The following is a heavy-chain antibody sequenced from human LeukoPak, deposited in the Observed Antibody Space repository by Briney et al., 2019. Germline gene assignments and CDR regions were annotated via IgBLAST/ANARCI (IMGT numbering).Heavy chain of an antibody. Sequence: GGSLRLSCIASGFTLSNYDMTWVRQTPGKGLEYVSSIGSGGYTFYSGYVKGRFSISRDISQNTVYLLMNSLRAEDTAMYFFTKKLPGASYYFDFWGQGTLVTVSS. V-gene: IGHV3-23*01. CDR3: TKKLPGASYYFDF. CDR2: IGSGGYT. D-gene: IGHD7-27*01. J-gene: IGHJ4*02. CDR1: GFTLSNYD.